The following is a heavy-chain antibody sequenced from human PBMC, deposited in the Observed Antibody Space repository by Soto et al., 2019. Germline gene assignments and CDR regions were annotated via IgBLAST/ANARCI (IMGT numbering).Heavy chain of an antibody. Sequence: ASVKVSCKASVGTFSSYAISWVRQAPGQGLEWMGGIIPIFGTANYAQKFQGRVTITADESTSTAYMELSSLRSEDTAVYYCAGPTDLPITSYYCGMDVWG. CDR2: IIPIFGTA. V-gene: IGHV1-69*13. CDR3: AGPTDLPITSYYCGMDV. CDR1: VGTFSSYA. J-gene: IGHJ6*02. D-gene: IGHD4-17*01.